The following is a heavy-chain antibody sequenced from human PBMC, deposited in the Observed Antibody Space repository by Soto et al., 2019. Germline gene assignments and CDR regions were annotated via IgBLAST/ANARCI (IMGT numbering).Heavy chain of an antibody. V-gene: IGHV4-59*08. D-gene: IGHD3-22*01. CDR1: GGSIGGYD. Sequence: PSETQCLTCSVSGGSIGGYDGSWIRQPPGKGLEWIGYVSYSGSTDYNPSLKSRVTISVDTSKNQFSLRLSSVTAADTAEYYGARLYYYYDSSGYYYYFDYWGQGALVTVSS. J-gene: IGHJ4*02. CDR3: ARLYYYYDSSGYYYYFDY. CDR2: VSYSGST.